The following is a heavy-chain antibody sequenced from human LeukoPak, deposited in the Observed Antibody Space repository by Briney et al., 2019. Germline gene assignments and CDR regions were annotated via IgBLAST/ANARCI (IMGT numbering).Heavy chain of an antibody. D-gene: IGHD3-22*01. CDR2: INPSGGST. V-gene: IGHV1-46*01. Sequence: ASVKVSCKASGYTFTSYYMHWVRQAPGQGLEWMGIINPSGGSTSYAQKFQGRVTMTSDTSTSTVYMELSSLRSEDTAVYYCARVLGNYYDSSGSFDYWGQGTLVTVSS. CDR1: GYTFTSYY. J-gene: IGHJ4*02. CDR3: ARVLGNYYDSSGSFDY.